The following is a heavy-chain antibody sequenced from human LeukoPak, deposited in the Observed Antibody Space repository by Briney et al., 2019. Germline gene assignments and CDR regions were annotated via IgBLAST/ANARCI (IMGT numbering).Heavy chain of an antibody. CDR1: GFIFSDYC. CDR2: ISSSGSTI. D-gene: IGHD3-10*01. J-gene: IGHJ6*03. V-gene: IGHV3-11*04. Sequence: GGSLRLSCAASGFIFSDYCMSWIRQAPGKGLEWVSYISSSGSTIYYADSVKGRFTISRDNAKNSLYLQMNSLRAEDTAVYYCARDRFSGHYMDVWGKGTTVTVSS. CDR3: ARDRFSGHYMDV.